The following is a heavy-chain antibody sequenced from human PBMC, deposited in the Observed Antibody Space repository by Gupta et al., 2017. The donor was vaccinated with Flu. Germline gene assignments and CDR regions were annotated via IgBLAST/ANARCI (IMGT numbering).Heavy chain of an antibody. J-gene: IGHJ4*02. CDR1: VVTFSTYA. V-gene: IGHV1-69*01. D-gene: IGHD2-15*01. CDR3: ARKGGGHCSGGSCYSFDY. CDR2: VIPVVGPT. Sequence: QVQLVQSGAEVKKPGSSVKVSCKPYVVTFSTYAINWVRQAPGQGLEWMGWVIPVVGPTIYAPRCQGRVTMTADESTSTAYMELSSLTSDDTAFYYCARKGGGHCSGGSCYSFDYWGQGTLVTVSS.